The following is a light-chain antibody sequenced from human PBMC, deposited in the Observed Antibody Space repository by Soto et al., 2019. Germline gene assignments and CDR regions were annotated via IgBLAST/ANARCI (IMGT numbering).Light chain of an antibody. CDR2: DAS. Sequence: EIVLTQSPATLSLSPGERATLSCRASQSVSYYLAWYQHKPGQAPRLLIYDASNRATGIPARFSGSGAGTDFTLTINSLEHEDFAVYYCQQRGNWPRTFGQGTKVEIK. CDR1: QSVSYY. CDR3: QQRGNWPRT. V-gene: IGKV3-11*01. J-gene: IGKJ1*01.